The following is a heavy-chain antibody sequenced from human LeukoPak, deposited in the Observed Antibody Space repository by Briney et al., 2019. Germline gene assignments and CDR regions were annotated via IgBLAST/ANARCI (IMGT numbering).Heavy chain of an antibody. J-gene: IGHJ1*01. V-gene: IGHV3-30*14. D-gene: IGHD3-16*01. CDR3: LYGGYFQH. Sequence: PGGSLRLSCAASGFTFSSYVMHWVRQAPGKGLEWVAIISYDGSNKYYADSVKGRFTISRDNAKNTLYLQMNSLRAEDTAVYFCLYGGYFQHWGQGTLVTVSS. CDR2: ISYDGSNK. CDR1: GFTFSSYV.